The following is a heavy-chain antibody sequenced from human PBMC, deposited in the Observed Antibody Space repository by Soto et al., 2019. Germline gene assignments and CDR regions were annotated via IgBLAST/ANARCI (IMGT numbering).Heavy chain of an antibody. CDR2: ISAYNGNT. CDR3: AGDAAVGLFDY. V-gene: IGHV1-18*01. CDR1: GYTFTSYG. J-gene: IGHJ4*02. Sequence: QVHLVQSGAEVKKPGASVKVSCKASGYTFTSYGISWVRQAPGQGLEWMVWISAYNGNTKYAQKLQGRVTMTTDTSTSTAYMELRSLRSDDTAVYYWAGDAAVGLFDYWGQGTLVTVSS. D-gene: IGHD1-26*01.